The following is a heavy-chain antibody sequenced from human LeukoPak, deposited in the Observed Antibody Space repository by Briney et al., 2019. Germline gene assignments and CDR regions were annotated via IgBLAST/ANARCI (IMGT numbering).Heavy chain of an antibody. V-gene: IGHV4-4*09. D-gene: IGHD2-21*02. J-gene: IGHJ4*02. Sequence: KSGRSLRLSCAASGFTFSSYAMHWVRQAPGKGLEWIGYIYTSGSTNYNPSLKSRVTISVDTSKNQFSLKLSSVTAADTAVYYCARRSVVTAYDYWGQGTLVTVSS. CDR2: IYTSGST. CDR3: ARRSVVTAYDY. CDR1: GFTFSSYA.